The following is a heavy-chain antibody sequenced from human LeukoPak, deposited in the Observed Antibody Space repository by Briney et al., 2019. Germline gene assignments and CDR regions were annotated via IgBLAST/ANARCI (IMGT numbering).Heavy chain of an antibody. V-gene: IGHV4-61*02. D-gene: IGHD3-9*01. Sequence: SETLSLTCTVAGGSISSGSYYWSWIRQPAGKGLEGIGRIYTTGSTNYNPSLKSRVTISVDTSKNQFSLKLSSVTAADTAVYYCARVASGGSFDWFDYWGQGTLVTVSS. CDR1: GGSISSGSYY. CDR3: ARVASGGSFDWFDY. CDR2: IYTTGST. J-gene: IGHJ4*02.